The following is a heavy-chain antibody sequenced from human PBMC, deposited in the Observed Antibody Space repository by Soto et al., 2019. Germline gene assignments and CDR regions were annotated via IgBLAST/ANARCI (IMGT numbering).Heavy chain of an antibody. CDR3: ASVNVTLDV. CDR2: VHYSGNA. J-gene: IGHJ4*02. D-gene: IGHD2-21*02. Sequence: PSETLSLTCTVSGGSINTYNLFWAWIRQPPGKGLEWIASVHYSGNAYYNPSLTTRVTISRDTSKNRVSLELRSVTAADTAVYYCASVNVTLDVLGQGTLVPVSS. CDR1: GGSINTYNLF. V-gene: IGHV4-39*01.